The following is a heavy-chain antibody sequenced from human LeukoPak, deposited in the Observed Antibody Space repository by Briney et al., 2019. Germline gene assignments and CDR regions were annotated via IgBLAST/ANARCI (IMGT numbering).Heavy chain of an antibody. CDR1: GFTFSSYG. Sequence: QSGRSLRLSCAASGFTFSSYGMHWVRQAPGKGLEWVAVIWFDGSNKYYGDSVKGRFTISRDNSKNTLFLQMNSLRAEDTAVYYCAKGIYSSGWSYFDYWGHGTLVTVSS. CDR3: AKGIYSSGWSYFDY. J-gene: IGHJ4*01. CDR2: IWFDGSNK. D-gene: IGHD6-19*01. V-gene: IGHV3-33*06.